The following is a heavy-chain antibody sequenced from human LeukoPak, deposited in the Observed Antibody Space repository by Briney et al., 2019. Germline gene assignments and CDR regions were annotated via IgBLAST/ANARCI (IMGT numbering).Heavy chain of an antibody. Sequence: SETQSLTCTAPGCSISGHYWSWIPQSPGKTLQWIPYLSFTGNTNYNPSPKSRVTISLDTSKTHFSLTLSSLTAADAAVYYCARSPPGWYYDNSGQYYFDTWGQGALVTVSS. CDR1: GCSISGHY. V-gene: IGHV4-59*08. D-gene: IGHD3-22*01. J-gene: IGHJ4*02. CDR3: ARSPPGWYYDNSGQYYFDT. CDR2: LSFTGNT.